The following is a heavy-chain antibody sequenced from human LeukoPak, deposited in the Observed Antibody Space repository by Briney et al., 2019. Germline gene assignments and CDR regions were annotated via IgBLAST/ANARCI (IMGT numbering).Heavy chain of an antibody. CDR2: VYYIANT. CDR3: ARTQSQSGSYRYYFGY. CDR1: GASVGSAGYY. Sequence: SETLSLTCTVSGASVGSAGYYWSWIRQPPGGGLEWIGYVYYIANTNYNPSLKSRVTMSVNPSKNQFSLKLNSVTAADTAMCYCARTQSQSGSYRYYFGYWGQGTLVTVSS. V-gene: IGHV4-61*08. D-gene: IGHD1-26*01. J-gene: IGHJ4*02.